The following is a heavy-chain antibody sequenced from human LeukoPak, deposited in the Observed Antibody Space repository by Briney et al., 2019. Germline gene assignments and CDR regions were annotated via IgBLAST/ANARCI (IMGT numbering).Heavy chain of an antibody. CDR3: ARAPGRLYGMDV. J-gene: IGHJ6*02. D-gene: IGHD2-21*01. CDR1: RFTFSNYG. CDR2: IWYDGSNQ. V-gene: IGHV3-33*01. Sequence: PGRSLRLSCAASRFTFSNYGMHWVRQAPGKGLEGVAVIWYDGSNQQYAESVKGRFTISRDNSKNTLYLQMNSLRAEDTAVYYCARAPGRLYGMDVWGQGTTVTVSS.